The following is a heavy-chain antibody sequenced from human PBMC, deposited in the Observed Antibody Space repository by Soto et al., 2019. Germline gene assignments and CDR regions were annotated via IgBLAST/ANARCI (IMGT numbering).Heavy chain of an antibody. Sequence: QVQLVESGGGVVQPGRSLRLSCAASGFTFSNYGMHWVRQAPGKGLEWVAFIWYDGGNKYYAESVKGRFTISRDNSKNTLYLQMNSLRAADTAVYYWARDGDVNTGFGKDYWGQGTLVTVSS. D-gene: IGHD3-16*01. CDR1: GFTFSNYG. CDR2: IWYDGGNK. J-gene: IGHJ4*02. CDR3: ARDGDVNTGFGKDY. V-gene: IGHV3-33*01.